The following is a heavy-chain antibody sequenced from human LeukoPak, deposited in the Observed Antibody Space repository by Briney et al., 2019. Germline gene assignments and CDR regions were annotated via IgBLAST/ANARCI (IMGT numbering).Heavy chain of an antibody. CDR1: GGSITSNDYC. Sequence: PSETLSLTCTVSGGSITSNDYCWGWIRQPPGKGLEWIGSMYYFGTTYYNPSLKSRVTMSVDTSKNQFSLKLSSVTAADTAVYYCARVIEMVTFDYWGQGTLATVSS. CDR2: MYYFGTT. J-gene: IGHJ4*02. V-gene: IGHV4-39*07. D-gene: IGHD5-24*01. CDR3: ARVIEMVTFDY.